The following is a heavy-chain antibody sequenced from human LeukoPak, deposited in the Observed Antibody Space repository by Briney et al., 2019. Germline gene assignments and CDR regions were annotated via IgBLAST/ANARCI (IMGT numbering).Heavy chain of an antibody. V-gene: IGHV1-24*01. CDR2: FDPEDGET. D-gene: IGHD1-26*01. CDR3: ARDGRYRRAFDI. J-gene: IGHJ3*02. Sequence: ASVKVSCKVSGYTLTELSMHWVRQAPGKGLEWMGGFDPEDGETIYAQKFQGRVTMTEDTSTDTAYMELSRLRSDDTAVYYCARDGRYRRAFDIWGQGTMVTVSS. CDR1: GYTLTELS.